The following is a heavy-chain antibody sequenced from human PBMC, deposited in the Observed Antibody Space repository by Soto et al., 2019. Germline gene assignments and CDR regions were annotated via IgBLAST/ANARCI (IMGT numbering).Heavy chain of an antibody. CDR2: IHSSGTF. Sequence: SETLSLTCTFSNGSIIGSYWSWVRQPAGKRLEWIGRIHSSGTFNYNPSLKSRVTVSVDTSKNQVSLKLSSVTAADTAVYFCARDNKVSKGYGMDVWGQGTTVTVSS. CDR3: ARDNKVSKGYGMDV. CDR1: NGSIIGSY. V-gene: IGHV4-4*07. J-gene: IGHJ6*02.